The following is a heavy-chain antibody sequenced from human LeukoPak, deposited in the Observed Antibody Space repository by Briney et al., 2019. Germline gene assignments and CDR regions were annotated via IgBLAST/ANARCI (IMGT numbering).Heavy chain of an antibody. CDR2: IKEDGSDK. J-gene: IGHJ2*01. V-gene: IGHV3-7*01. Sequence: GGSLRLSCAASGISFSNYWMTWIRQAPEKGLQWVANIKEDGSDKNYADSVKGRFTISRDNAKNLLYLQMNSLRAGDTAVYYCARWTDWYFDLWGRGTLVTVSS. CDR1: GISFSNYW. CDR3: ARWTDWYFDL. D-gene: IGHD3/OR15-3a*01.